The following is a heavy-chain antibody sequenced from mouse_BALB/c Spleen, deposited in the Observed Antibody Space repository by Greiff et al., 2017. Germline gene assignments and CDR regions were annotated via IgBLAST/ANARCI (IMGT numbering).Heavy chain of an antibody. Sequence: DVKLQESGPGLVKPSQSLSLTCTVTGYSITSYYAWNWIRQFPGNKLEWMGYISYSGSTSYNPSLKSRISITRDTSTNQFFLQLNSVTTEDTATYCCARGDYSAWFAYWGQGTLVTVSA. V-gene: IGHV3-2*02. J-gene: IGHJ3*01. CDR1: GYSITSYYA. CDR3: ARGDYSAWFAY. D-gene: IGHD1-1*01. CDR2: ISYSGST.